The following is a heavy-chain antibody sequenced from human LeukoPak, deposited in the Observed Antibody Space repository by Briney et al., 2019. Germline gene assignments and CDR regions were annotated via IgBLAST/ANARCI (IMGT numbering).Heavy chain of an antibody. Sequence: GGSLRLSCAASGFTFSSYAMNWVRQAPGKGLEWVSAISGSGGNTYYADSVKGRFTVSRDNSKNTLFLQMNSLRAEDTAVYYCAKDGGLWVSAHWGDSWGRGTLVTVSS. CDR3: AKDGGLWVSAHWGDS. CDR2: ISGSGGNT. V-gene: IGHV3-23*01. D-gene: IGHD7-27*01. J-gene: IGHJ4*02. CDR1: GFTFSSYA.